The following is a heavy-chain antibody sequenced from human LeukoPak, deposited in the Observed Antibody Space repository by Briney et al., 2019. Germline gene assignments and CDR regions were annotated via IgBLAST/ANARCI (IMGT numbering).Heavy chain of an antibody. V-gene: IGHV3-7*01. J-gene: IGHJ6*03. CDR1: GFTFSSNA. Sequence: QPGGSLRLSCAASGFTFSSNAMSWVRQAPGKGLEWVANIKQDGSEKYYVDSVKGRFTISRDNAKNSLYLQMNSLRAEDTAVYYCARGTPQYRYYYYMDVWGKGTTVTVSS. CDR3: ARGTPQYRYYYYMDV. CDR2: IKQDGSEK. D-gene: IGHD1-14*01.